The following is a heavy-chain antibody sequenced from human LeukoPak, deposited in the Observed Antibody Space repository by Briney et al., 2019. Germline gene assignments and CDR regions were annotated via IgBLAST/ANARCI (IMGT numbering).Heavy chain of an antibody. CDR3: ARAGWFGEFDYYYYYYMDV. D-gene: IGHD3-10*01. Sequence: ASVTVSFKASGYTFTSYGISWVRQAPGQGLEWMGWISAYNGNTNYAQKLQGRVTMTTDTSTSTAYMELRSLRSDDTAVYYCARAGWFGEFDYYYYYYMDVWGKGTTVTVSS. CDR2: ISAYNGNT. J-gene: IGHJ6*03. CDR1: GYTFTSYG. V-gene: IGHV1-18*01.